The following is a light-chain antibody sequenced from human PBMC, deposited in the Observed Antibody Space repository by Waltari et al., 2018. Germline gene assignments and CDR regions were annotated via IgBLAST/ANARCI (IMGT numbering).Light chain of an antibody. V-gene: IGLV3-25*03. J-gene: IGLJ3*02. CDR2: QDT. CDR3: QSADTSGVYPR. CDR1: TLPKQY. Sequence: SYDLTQPPSVSVPPGQTAKVTCSGDTLPKQYAYWYQKKPGQAPLLLIYQDTERPSGSSERFSGSSSGTTVTLTISDVQAEDEADYYCQSADTSGVYPRFGGGTKLTVL.